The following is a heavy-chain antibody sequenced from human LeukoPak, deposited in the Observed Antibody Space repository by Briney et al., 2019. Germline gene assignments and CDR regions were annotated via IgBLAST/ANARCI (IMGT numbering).Heavy chain of an antibody. CDR1: GFTVSNAW. Sequence: GGSLRLSCAASGFTVSNAWMSWVRQAPGKGLEWVGRIKSKTDGGTTEYAAPVKGRFTISRDDSKNTLYLQMNSLKTEDTAVYYCTTEPRGRYYFDYWGQGTLVTVSS. V-gene: IGHV3-15*01. CDR3: TTEPRGRYYFDY. J-gene: IGHJ4*02. CDR2: IKSKTDGGTT. D-gene: IGHD3-16*01.